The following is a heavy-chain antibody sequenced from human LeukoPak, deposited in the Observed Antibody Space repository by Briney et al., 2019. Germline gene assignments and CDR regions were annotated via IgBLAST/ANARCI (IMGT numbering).Heavy chain of an antibody. J-gene: IGHJ4*02. Sequence: GGSLRLSCAVSGFTFSKCGMHWVRQAPGKGLEWVAFIRNDGRNKYYGDSVKGRFTISRDTSKNTVFLQMNRLTVEDSAVYYCARDRRYSSGWYDLDGFDVWGQGTRVTVSS. V-gene: IGHV3-30*02. D-gene: IGHD6-19*01. CDR2: IRNDGRNK. CDR1: GFTFSKCG. CDR3: ARDRRYSSGWYDLDGFDV.